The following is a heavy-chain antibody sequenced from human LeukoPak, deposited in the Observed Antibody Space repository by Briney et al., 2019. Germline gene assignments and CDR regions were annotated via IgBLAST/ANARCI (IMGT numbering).Heavy chain of an antibody. Sequence: ASVKVSCKASGYTFTGYYMHWVRQAPGQGLEWMGWINPNSGGTNYAQKFQGRVTMTRDTSISRAYMELSRLRSDDTAVYYCASTTVTTGRTYYYYGMDVWGQGTTVTVSS. J-gene: IGHJ6*02. CDR2: INPNSGGT. V-gene: IGHV1-2*02. D-gene: IGHD4-17*01. CDR3: ASTTVTTGRTYYYYGMDV. CDR1: GYTFTGYY.